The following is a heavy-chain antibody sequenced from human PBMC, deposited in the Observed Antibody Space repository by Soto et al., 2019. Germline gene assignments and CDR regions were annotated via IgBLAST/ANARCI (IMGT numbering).Heavy chain of an antibody. CDR3: ARDHYGSGSYYYPRRNYYYGMDV. J-gene: IGHJ6*02. CDR1: GSTFRSYW. CDR2: IKQDGSEK. V-gene: IGHV3-7*01. D-gene: IGHD3-10*01. Sequence: QTGGSLRLSCAASGSTFRSYWMSWVRQAPGKGLEWVANIKQDGSEKYYVDSVKGRFTISRDNAKNSLYLQMNSLRAEDTAVYYCARDHYGSGSYYYPRRNYYYGMDVWGQGTTVTVSS.